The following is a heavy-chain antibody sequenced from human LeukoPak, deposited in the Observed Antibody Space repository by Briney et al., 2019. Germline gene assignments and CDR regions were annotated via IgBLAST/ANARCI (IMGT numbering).Heavy chain of an antibody. D-gene: IGHD3-9*01. V-gene: IGHV3-23*01. Sequence: GGSLRLSCAASGFTFSSYAMSWVRQAPGKGLEWVSAISGSGGSTYYADSVKGRFTISRDNSKNTLYLQMNSLRAEDTAVYYCARGSKKILTGYYFDYWGQGTLVTVSS. J-gene: IGHJ4*02. CDR3: ARGSKKILTGYYFDY. CDR1: GFTFSSYA. CDR2: ISGSGGST.